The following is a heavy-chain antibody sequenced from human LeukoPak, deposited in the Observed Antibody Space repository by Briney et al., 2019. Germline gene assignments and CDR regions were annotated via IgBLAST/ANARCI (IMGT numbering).Heavy chain of an antibody. Sequence: GGSLRLSCAASGFTFSNYWMNWVRQAPGKGLEWVANIKQDGGEKSYVDSVKGRFTISRDNAKNSLYLQMNSLRPEDTALYYCARVGDSSGYYMDYWGQGTLVTVSS. J-gene: IGHJ4*02. D-gene: IGHD3-22*01. CDR1: GFTFSNYW. V-gene: IGHV3-7*03. CDR2: IKQDGGEK. CDR3: ARVGDSSGYYMDY.